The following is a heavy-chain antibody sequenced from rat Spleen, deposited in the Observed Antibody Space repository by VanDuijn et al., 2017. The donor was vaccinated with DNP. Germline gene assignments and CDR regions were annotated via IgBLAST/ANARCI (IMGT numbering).Heavy chain of an antibody. Sequence: EVQLVESGGGLVQPGRSMKLSCAASGFTFSDFPMAWVRQTPTKGLEWFATISANGGGTYYRDSVKGRFTISRDNAENTVYLQMNSLRSEDTATYYCAKGTGITWGQGVMVTVSS. CDR1: GFTFSDFP. J-gene: IGHJ2*01. D-gene: IGHD1-4*01. CDR3: AKGTGIT. CDR2: ISANGGGT. V-gene: IGHV5-46*01.